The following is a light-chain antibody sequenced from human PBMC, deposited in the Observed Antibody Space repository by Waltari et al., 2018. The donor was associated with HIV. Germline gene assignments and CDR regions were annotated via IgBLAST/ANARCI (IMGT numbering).Light chain of an antibody. V-gene: IGKV1-5*03. CDR2: TAS. Sequence: DIQMTQSPSTLSASVGYRVTITCRASQSISSWLAWYQQKPGKAPKLLIYTASSLESGVPSRFSGSGSGKEFTLTISSLQPDDFATYYCQQYNSYLYTFGQGTKLEIK. CDR3: QQYNSYLYT. J-gene: IGKJ2*01. CDR1: QSISSW.